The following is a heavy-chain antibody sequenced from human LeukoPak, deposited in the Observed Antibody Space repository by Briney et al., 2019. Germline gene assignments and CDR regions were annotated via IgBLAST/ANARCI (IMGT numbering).Heavy chain of an antibody. CDR3: ARHPTGYPNWFDS. V-gene: IGHV4-39*01. Sequence: PSETLSVTCTVSGGSITTIPYNWGWIRQPPGKGLEWIGTISYVGTTYYEPSLKSRVTMSIDTSKNQFSLNLNSATAADTAVYYCARHPTGYPNWFDSWGQGTLVIVSP. CDR1: GGSITTIPYN. J-gene: IGHJ5*01. CDR2: ISYVGTT. D-gene: IGHD3-9*01.